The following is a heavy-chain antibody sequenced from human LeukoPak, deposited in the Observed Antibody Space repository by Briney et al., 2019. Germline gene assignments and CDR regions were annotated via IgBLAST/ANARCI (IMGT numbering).Heavy chain of an antibody. V-gene: IGHV3-33*06. CDR1: GFTFSSYG. CDR2: IWYDGSNK. J-gene: IGHJ4*02. CDR3: AKAAAAGPALLDY. Sequence: PGGSLRLSCAASGFTFSSYGMHWVRQAPGKGLEWVAVIWYDGSNKYCADSVKGRLTISRDNSKNTLYLQMNSLRVEDTAAYYCAKAAAAGPALLDYWGQGTLVTVSS. D-gene: IGHD6-13*01.